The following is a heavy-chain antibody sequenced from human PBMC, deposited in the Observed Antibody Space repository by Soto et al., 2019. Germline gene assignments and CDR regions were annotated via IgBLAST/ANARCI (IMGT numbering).Heavy chain of an antibody. CDR2: INHSGST. Sequence: QVQLQQWGAGLLKPSETLSLTCAVYGGSFSGYYWSWIRQPPGKGLEWIGEINHSGSTNYNPSLKSRVTISVDTSTNQFSLKLSSVTAADTAVYYCARLYYDFWSGYYTYYYYYMDVWGKGTTVTVSS. V-gene: IGHV4-34*01. D-gene: IGHD3-3*01. CDR3: ARLYYDFWSGYYTYYYYYMDV. J-gene: IGHJ6*03. CDR1: GGSFSGYY.